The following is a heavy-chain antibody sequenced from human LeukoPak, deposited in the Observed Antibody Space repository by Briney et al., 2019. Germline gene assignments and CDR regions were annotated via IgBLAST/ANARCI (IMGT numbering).Heavy chain of an antibody. CDR3: ARGHFGVVLDY. CDR2: IRGDSTET. D-gene: IGHD3-3*01. Sequence: GGTLTLSCEGSGVTFSSYSMIWIRQAPGKGLEWVSSIRGDSTETRHADSLMGRFTISRDNAKKSLYLQVNSVRAEDTAVYYCARGHFGVVLDYWGQGTLVTVSS. J-gene: IGHJ4*02. V-gene: IGHV3-21*01. CDR1: GVTFSSYS.